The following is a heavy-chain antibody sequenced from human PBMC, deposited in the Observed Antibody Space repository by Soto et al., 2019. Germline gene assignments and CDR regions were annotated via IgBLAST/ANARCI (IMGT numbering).Heavy chain of an antibody. CDR1: GGSISSYY. Sequence: PSETLSLTCTVSGGSISSYYWSWIRQPPGKGLEWIGYIYYSGSTNYNPSLKSRVTISVDTSKNQFSLKLNSVTAADTAVYYCCGGSGYYPYYYYGIDVWGQGTTVTVSS. CDR3: CGGSGYYPYYYYGIDV. CDR2: IYYSGST. D-gene: IGHD3-22*01. V-gene: IGHV4-59*08. J-gene: IGHJ6*02.